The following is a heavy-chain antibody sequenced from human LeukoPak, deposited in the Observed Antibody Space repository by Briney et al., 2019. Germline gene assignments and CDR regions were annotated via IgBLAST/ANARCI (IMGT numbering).Heavy chain of an antibody. CDR1: GYSFTSYW. D-gene: IGHD4-17*01. J-gene: IGHJ4*02. V-gene: IGHV5-10-1*01. Sequence: GESLKISCKGSGYSFTSYWTSWVRQMPGKGLEWMGRIDPSDSYTNYSPSFQGHVTISADKSISTAYLQWSSLKASDTAMYYCARHYGDYGHYFDYWGQGTLVTVSS. CDR2: IDPSDSYT. CDR3: ARHYGDYGHYFDY.